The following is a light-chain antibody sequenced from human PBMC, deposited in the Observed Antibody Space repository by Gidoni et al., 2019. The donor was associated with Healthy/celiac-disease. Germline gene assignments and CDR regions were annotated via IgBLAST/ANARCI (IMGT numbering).Light chain of an antibody. CDR2: AAS. V-gene: IGKV1-9*01. Sequence: DSQLTQSPSFLSASVGDTVTITCRASQGISSSLAWYQQKPGEVPKLLISAASTLQGGVPSRFSGSGSGTEFTLTISSLQPEDFATYYCQQLAFGQGTKVEIK. CDR3: QQLA. J-gene: IGKJ1*01. CDR1: QGISSS.